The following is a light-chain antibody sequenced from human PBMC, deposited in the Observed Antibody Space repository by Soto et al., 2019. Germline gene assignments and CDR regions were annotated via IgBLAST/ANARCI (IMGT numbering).Light chain of an antibody. J-gene: IGLJ1*01. Sequence: QAVLTQPASVSGSPGQSITISCTGTSSDLGGYNYVSWYQQHPGKAPKLMIYEVSNRPSGISNRFSGSKSGNTASLTISGLQAEDEADYYCSSYTSSSTPGVFGTGTKLTVL. CDR1: SSDLGGYNY. CDR3: SSYTSSSTPGV. CDR2: EVS. V-gene: IGLV2-14*01.